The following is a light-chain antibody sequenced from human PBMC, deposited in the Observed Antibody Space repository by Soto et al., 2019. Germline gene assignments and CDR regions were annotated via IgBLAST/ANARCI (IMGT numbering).Light chain of an antibody. CDR1: QSVSSSY. V-gene: IGKV3D-20*02. CDR3: QQRSNWPAT. Sequence: EIVLTQSPGTLSLSPGERATRSCRASQSVSSSYLVWYQQKSGQAPRLLIYGASNRATGIPARFSGSGSGTAFTLTISNLEPEDFAVYYCQQRSNWPATFGQGTRLEIK. CDR2: GAS. J-gene: IGKJ5*01.